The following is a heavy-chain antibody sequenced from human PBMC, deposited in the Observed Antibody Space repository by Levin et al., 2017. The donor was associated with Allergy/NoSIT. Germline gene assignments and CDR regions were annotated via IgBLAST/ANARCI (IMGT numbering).Heavy chain of an antibody. D-gene: IGHD1-26*01. CDR3: ARDVTPSSWDGGMDV. V-gene: IGHV3-7*01. Sequence: GGSLRLSCAASGFTFSSYWMSWVRQAPGKGLEWVANIKQDGSEKYYVDSVKGRFTISRDNAKNSLYLQMNSLRAEDTAVYYCARDVTPSSWDGGMDVWGQGTTVTVSS. CDR2: IKQDGSEK. CDR1: GFTFSSYW. J-gene: IGHJ6*02.